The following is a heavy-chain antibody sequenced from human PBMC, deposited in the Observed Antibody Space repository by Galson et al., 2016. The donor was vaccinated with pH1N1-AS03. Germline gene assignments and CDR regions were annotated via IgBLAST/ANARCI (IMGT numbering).Heavy chain of an antibody. CDR2: IYFRGAT. Sequence: SETLSLTCTVSGDSISSTPYYWGWIRQPPGKGLEWIGTIYFRGATYYSPSLKSRITISIDSSKNLFSLSLSSVTAADTAVYSCARHVGGSYPNTLDSLGQGTLVIVSS. J-gene: IGHJ4*02. V-gene: IGHV4-39*07. CDR3: ARHVGGSYPNTLDS. CDR1: GDSISSTPYY. D-gene: IGHD1-26*01.